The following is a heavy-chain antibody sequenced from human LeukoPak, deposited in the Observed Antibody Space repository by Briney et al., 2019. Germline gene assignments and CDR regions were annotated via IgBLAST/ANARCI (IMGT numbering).Heavy chain of an antibody. V-gene: IGHV1-18*01. CDR1: GYTFTSYG. J-gene: IGHJ4*02. CDR2: ISAYNGNT. CDR3: ARGGGRITIFGVVIIRRGYYFDY. D-gene: IGHD3-3*01. Sequence: ASVKVSCKASGYTFTSYGISWVRRAPGQGLEWMGWISAYNGNTNYAQKLQGRVTITADKSTSTAYMELSSLRSEDTAVYYCARGGGRITIFGVVIIRRGYYFDYWGQGTLVTVSS.